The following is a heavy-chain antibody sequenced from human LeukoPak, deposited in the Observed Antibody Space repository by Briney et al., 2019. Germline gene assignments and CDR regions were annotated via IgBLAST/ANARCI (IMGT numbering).Heavy chain of an antibody. D-gene: IGHD6-19*01. CDR1: GFTFSNYA. J-gene: IGHJ5*02. Sequence: PGGSLRLSCAASGFTFSNYAMSWVRQAPGKGLEWVSAISGSGGYTYYADSVKGRFTISRDNSKNTLYLQMNSLRAEDTAVYYCTKQDPYSSGWYPWGQGTLVTVSS. V-gene: IGHV3-23*01. CDR3: TKQDPYSSGWYP. CDR2: ISGSGGYT.